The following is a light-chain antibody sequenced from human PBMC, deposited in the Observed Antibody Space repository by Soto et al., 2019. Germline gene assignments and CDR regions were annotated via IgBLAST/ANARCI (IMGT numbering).Light chain of an antibody. CDR2: GTS. CDR3: QQRHMWPIT. CDR1: QNVGRN. J-gene: IGKJ5*01. Sequence: EIVMTQSPDTLSVSPGERATLSCRASQNVGRNVAWYQQRPGQAPRLLIHGTSTRAADIPARFSGSVSGTEFTLTISSLEPEDSAVYYCQQRHMWPITFGQGTRLEIK. V-gene: IGKV3-15*01.